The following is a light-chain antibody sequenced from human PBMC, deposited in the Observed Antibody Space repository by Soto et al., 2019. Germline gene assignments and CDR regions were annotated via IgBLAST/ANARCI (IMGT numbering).Light chain of an antibody. CDR3: QQYDTYSLT. CDR1: QSISSW. Sequence: DIQMTQSPSTLPASVGDRVTITCRASQSISSWLAWYQQDPGKAPKLLIYKASSLESGVPSRFSGSGSGTEFTLTISSLQPDDFATYYCQQYDTYSLTFGGGTKVEIK. V-gene: IGKV1-5*03. J-gene: IGKJ4*01. CDR2: KAS.